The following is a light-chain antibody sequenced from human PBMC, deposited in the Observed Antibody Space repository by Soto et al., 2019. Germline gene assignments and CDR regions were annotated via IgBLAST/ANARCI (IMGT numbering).Light chain of an antibody. Sequence: QSVLTQPPSVSGAPGQRVTISCTGSSSNIGAGYDVHWYQQLPGTAPKLLIYGNSHRPSGVPVRFSGSKSGTSASLAITGLQAEDEADYYCQSYDSSLSVVFGGGTKLTVL. J-gene: IGLJ2*01. CDR2: GNS. V-gene: IGLV1-40*01. CDR1: SSNIGAGYD. CDR3: QSYDSSLSVV.